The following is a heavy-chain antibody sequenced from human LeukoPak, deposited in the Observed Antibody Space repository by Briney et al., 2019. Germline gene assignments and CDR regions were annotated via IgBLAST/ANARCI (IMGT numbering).Heavy chain of an antibody. CDR3: ARSYDSSGYLYYYYYMDV. CDR1: GYSISSGYY. D-gene: IGHD3-22*01. J-gene: IGHJ6*03. CDR2: IYYSGST. Sequence: NPSETLSLTCTVSGYSISSGYYWGRIRQPPGKGLEWIGTIYYSGSTYYNPSLKSRVTISVDTSKNQFSLKLSSVTAADTAVYYCARSYDSSGYLYYYYYMDVWGKGTTVTISS. V-gene: IGHV4-38-2*02.